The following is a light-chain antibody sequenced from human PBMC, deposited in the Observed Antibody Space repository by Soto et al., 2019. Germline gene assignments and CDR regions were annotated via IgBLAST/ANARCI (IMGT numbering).Light chain of an antibody. CDR3: QQYGSVPLT. J-gene: IGKJ4*01. V-gene: IGKV3-20*01. Sequence: EIGLTQSPGTLSLSPGERATLSCRASQSVSTSYLAWYQPKPGQAPRLLIYGASSRATGIPDRFSGSGSGADFTLTISRLEPEDFAVYYCQQYGSVPLTFGGGTKVEIK. CDR1: QSVSTSY. CDR2: GAS.